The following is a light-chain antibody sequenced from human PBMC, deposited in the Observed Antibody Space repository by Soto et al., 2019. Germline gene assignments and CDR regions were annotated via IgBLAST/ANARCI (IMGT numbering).Light chain of an antibody. CDR3: SSYAGSDTYV. CDR2: AVT. V-gene: IGLV2-8*01. Sequence: QSVLTQPPSASGSPGQSVTISCTGTSSDVGGYNYVSWYQQHPGKAPKLLIYAVTKRPSAVPDRFSGSKSGNTASLTVSGLQAEDEADYYCSSYAGSDTYVVGTGTTVTV. J-gene: IGLJ1*01. CDR1: SSDVGGYNY.